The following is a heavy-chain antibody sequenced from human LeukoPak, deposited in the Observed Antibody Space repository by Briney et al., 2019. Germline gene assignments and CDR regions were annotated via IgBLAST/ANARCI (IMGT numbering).Heavy chain of an antibody. Sequence: SSVKVSCKASGYTFTGYYMHWVRQAPGQGLEWMGWINPNSGGTNYAQKFQGRVTMTRDTSISTAYMELSRLRSDDTAVYYCARAYSGYERSFYYWGQGTLVTVSS. CDR2: INPNSGGT. J-gene: IGHJ4*02. V-gene: IGHV1-2*02. D-gene: IGHD5-12*01. CDR1: GYTFTGYY. CDR3: ARAYSGYERSFYY.